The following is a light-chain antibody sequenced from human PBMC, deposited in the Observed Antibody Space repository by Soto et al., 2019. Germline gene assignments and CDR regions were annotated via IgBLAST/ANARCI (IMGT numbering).Light chain of an antibody. CDR2: GAS. CDR1: QSVSNN. J-gene: IGKJ2*01. V-gene: IGKV3-15*01. CDR3: QQSYSIFMYT. Sequence: EIVMTHSPATLSVSPGERATLSCRASQSVSNNLAWYQQKPGQAPRLLIYGASTRATAIPARFSGSGSGTEFTLTISSLQSEDFATYYCQQSYSIFMYTFGQGTKLEIK.